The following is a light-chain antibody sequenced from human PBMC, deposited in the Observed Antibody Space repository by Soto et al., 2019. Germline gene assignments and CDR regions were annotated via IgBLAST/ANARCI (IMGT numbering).Light chain of an antibody. J-gene: IGKJ4*01. CDR2: KAS. CDR3: PQYKSYPLT. V-gene: IGKV1-5*03. CDR1: QSISRG. Sequence: DIQMTQSPSTLSASVVDRVTITCRASQSISRGVAWYPQKPGKDPKLLIYKASSLESGVPSRFSGSGSGTEFTLTISSLQPDDCATYYFPQYKSYPLTFGGGTKVESK.